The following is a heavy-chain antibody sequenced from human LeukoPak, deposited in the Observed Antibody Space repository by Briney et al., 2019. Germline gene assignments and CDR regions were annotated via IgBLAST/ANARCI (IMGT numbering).Heavy chain of an antibody. CDR3: ATHRHSSSWYAEPDLVN. Sequence: PGGSLRLSCAASGFTFSSYAMSWVGQAPGKGLEWASAISGSGGSTYYADSVKGRFTISRDNSKNTLYLQMNSLRAEDTAVYYCATHRHSSSWYAEPDLVNWGQGTLVTVSS. CDR2: ISGSGGST. CDR1: GFTFSSYA. V-gene: IGHV3-23*01. J-gene: IGHJ4*02. D-gene: IGHD6-13*01.